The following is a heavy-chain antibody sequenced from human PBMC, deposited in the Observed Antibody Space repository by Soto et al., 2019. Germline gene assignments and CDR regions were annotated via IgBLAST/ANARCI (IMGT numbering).Heavy chain of an antibody. CDR3: AKGDNLGPKTGYAFDP. Sequence: PSQTLSLTCAISGDSVSSNTASWSLIIQPPSLGLEWLGRTYFRSKWYNDYAVSVKSRIIINPDTSNNQFSLQLNSVTPEDTAVYFCAKGDNLGPKTGYAFDPWGQGIMVTVS. V-gene: IGHV6-1*01. CDR1: GDSVSSNTAS. CDR2: TYFRSKWYN. D-gene: IGHD5-12*01. J-gene: IGHJ5*02.